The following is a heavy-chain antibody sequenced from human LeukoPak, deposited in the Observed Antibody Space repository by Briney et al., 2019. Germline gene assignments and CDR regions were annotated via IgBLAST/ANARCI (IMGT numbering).Heavy chain of an antibody. J-gene: IGHJ5*02. V-gene: IGHV4-59*01. CDR3: AKDSSVASWELLPHWFDP. CDR1: GGSISSYY. Sequence: SDTLSLTCTVSGGSISSYYWSWIRQPPGKGLEWIGYIYYSGSTNYNPSLKSRVTISVDTSKNQFSLKLSSVTAADTAVYYCAKDSSVASWELLPHWFDPWGQGTLVTVSS. D-gene: IGHD1-26*01. CDR2: IYYSGST.